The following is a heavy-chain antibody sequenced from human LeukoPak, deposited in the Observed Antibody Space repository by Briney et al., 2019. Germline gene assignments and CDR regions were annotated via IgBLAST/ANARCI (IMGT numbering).Heavy chain of an antibody. CDR2: IYMSGST. V-gene: IGHV4-61*02. Sequence: SETLSLTCTVSGGSIRSGTDYWSWIRQPAGKGLEWIGRIYMSGSTDYNPSFKSRVTMSVDTSKNQVSLKLRSVTAADTAVYYCARETLNRGDYWGQGTLVTVSS. J-gene: IGHJ4*02. CDR1: GGSIRSGTDY. CDR3: ARETLNRGDY. D-gene: IGHD1-14*01.